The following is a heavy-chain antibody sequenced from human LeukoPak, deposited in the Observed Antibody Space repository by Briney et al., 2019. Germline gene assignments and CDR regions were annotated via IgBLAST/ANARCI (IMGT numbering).Heavy chain of an antibody. V-gene: IGHV1-18*01. CDR3: ARTTYYYDSSGPRWSDP. J-gene: IGHJ5*02. Sequence: ASVKVSCKASGYTFTSYGISWVRQAPGQGLEWMGWISAYNGNTNYAQKLQGRVTMTTDTSTSTAYMELRSLRSDDTAVYYCARTTYYYDSSGPRWSDPWGQGTLVTVSS. D-gene: IGHD3-22*01. CDR1: GYTFTSYG. CDR2: ISAYNGNT.